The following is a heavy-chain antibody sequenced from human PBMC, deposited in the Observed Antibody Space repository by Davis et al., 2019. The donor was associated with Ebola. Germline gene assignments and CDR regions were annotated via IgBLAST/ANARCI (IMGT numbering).Heavy chain of an antibody. D-gene: IGHD4-17*01. CDR2: MNPNSGNT. CDR3: ARLPYDYGDLYYYYGMDV. V-gene: IGHV1-8*01. CDR1: GYTFTSYD. Sequence: ASVKVSCKASGYTFTSYDINWVRQATGQGLEWMGWMNPNSGNTGYAQKFQGRVTMTRNTSISTAYMELNSLRSEDTAVYYCARLPYDYGDLYYYYGMDVWGQGTTVTVSS. J-gene: IGHJ6*02.